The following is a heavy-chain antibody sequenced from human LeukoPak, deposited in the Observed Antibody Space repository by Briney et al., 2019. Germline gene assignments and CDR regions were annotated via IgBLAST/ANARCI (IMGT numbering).Heavy chain of an antibody. CDR2: IWYDGSNK. D-gene: IGHD6-13*01. J-gene: IGHJ5*02. Sequence: TGGSLRLSCAASGFTFSSSAMSWVRQAPGKGLEWVAVIWYDGSNKYYADSVKGRFTISRDNSKNTLYLQMNSLRAEDTAVYYCARDLVRGQNWFDPWGQGTLVTVSS. V-gene: IGHV3-33*01. CDR1: GFTFSSSA. CDR3: ARDLVRGQNWFDP.